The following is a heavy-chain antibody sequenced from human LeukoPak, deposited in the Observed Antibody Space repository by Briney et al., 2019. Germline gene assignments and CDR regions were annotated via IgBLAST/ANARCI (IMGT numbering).Heavy chain of an antibody. CDR1: GGTFSSYA. Sequence: SVKVSCKASGGTFSSYAISWVRQAPGQGLEWMGGIIPIFGTADYAQKFQGRVTITADKSTSTAYMELSSLRSEDTAMYYCARGKNWNDLTFDYWGQGTLVTVSS. J-gene: IGHJ4*02. CDR2: IIPIFGTA. CDR3: ARGKNWNDLTFDY. D-gene: IGHD1-1*01. V-gene: IGHV1-69*06.